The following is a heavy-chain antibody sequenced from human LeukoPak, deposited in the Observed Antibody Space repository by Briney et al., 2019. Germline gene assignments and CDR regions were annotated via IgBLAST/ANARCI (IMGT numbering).Heavy chain of an antibody. D-gene: IGHD6-13*01. CDR2: IRYDGSNK. CDR3: AKASGYSSSWPGKIANYYYYYYMDV. CDR1: GFTFSSYG. Sequence: PGGSLRLSCAASGFTFSSYGMHWVRQAPGKGLEWVAFIRYDGSNKYYADSVKGRFTISRDNSKNTLYLQMNSLRAEDTAVYYCAKASGYSSSWPGKIANYYYYYYMDVWGKGTTVTISS. V-gene: IGHV3-30*02. J-gene: IGHJ6*03.